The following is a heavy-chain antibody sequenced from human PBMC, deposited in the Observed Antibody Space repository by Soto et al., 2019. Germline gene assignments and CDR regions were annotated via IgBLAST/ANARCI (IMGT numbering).Heavy chain of an antibody. V-gene: IGHV3-7*03. CDR1: GFTFSSYW. CDR2: IKQDGSEK. J-gene: IGHJ6*02. D-gene: IGHD2-2*02. Sequence: VGSLRLSCAASGFTFSSYWMSWVRQAPGKGLEWVANIKQDGSEKYYVDSVKGRFTISRDNAKNSLYLQMNSLRAEDTAVYYCARDLGLDCSSTSCYTKRGYYYGMDVWGQGATVTVSS. CDR3: ARDLGLDCSSTSCYTKRGYYYGMDV.